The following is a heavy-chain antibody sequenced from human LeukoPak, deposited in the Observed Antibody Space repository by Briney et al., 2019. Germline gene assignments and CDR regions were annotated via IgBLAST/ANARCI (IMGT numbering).Heavy chain of an antibody. V-gene: IGHV4-59*08. CDR1: RGSIRSHN. D-gene: IGHD2-2*02. CDR3: ARHPEYPVDAFDI. CDR2: SYYSGST. Sequence: PETLSLTPTVPRGSIRSHNWRSIWHTPRKGLDWIGYSYYSGSTNYNPSLKSRVTISVDTSKNQFSLKLSSVTAADTAVYYCARHPEYPVDAFDIWGQGTMVTVSS. J-gene: IGHJ3*02.